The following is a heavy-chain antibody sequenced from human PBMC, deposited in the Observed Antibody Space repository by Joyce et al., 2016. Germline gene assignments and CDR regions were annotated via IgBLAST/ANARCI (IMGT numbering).Heavy chain of an antibody. D-gene: IGHD4-11*01. Sequence: QVHLVQSGAEVKKSGSSVRVSCKASGGSFNKYTVSWVRQAAGQGRAWMGRISPMLNMTNYAQECQGRVTITADTSTTTAYMQLTGLRFDDTAVYFCAGTFNYPHHDGMDVWGQGTTVTVSS. CDR1: GGSFNKYT. CDR2: ISPMLNMT. V-gene: IGHV1-69*02. CDR3: AGTFNYPHHDGMDV. J-gene: IGHJ6*02.